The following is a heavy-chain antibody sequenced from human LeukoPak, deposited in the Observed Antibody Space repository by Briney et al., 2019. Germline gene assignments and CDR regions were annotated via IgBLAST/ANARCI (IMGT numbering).Heavy chain of an antibody. CDR2: FDPEDGET. D-gene: IGHD1-26*01. V-gene: IGHV1-24*01. J-gene: IGHJ3*02. Sequence: ASVKVSCKVSGYTLTELSMHWVRQAPGKGLEWMGGFDPEDGETIYAQKFQGRVTMTEDTSTDTAYMELSSLRSEDAAVYYCTKWELLLGAFDIWGQGTMVTVSS. CDR1: GYTLTELS. CDR3: TKWELLLGAFDI.